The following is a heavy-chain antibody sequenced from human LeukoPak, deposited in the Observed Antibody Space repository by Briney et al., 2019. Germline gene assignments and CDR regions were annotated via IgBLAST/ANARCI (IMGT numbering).Heavy chain of an antibody. Sequence: PSETLSLTCAVYGGSFSGYYWSWIRQPPGKGLEWIGVIKHSGSTNYNPSLKSRVTISVDTSKNQFSLKLSSVTAADTAVYYCATQYYDFWSGYSNDAFDIWGQGTMVTVSS. J-gene: IGHJ3*02. CDR1: GGSFSGYY. CDR3: ATQYYDFWSGYSNDAFDI. CDR2: IKHSGST. D-gene: IGHD3-3*01. V-gene: IGHV4-34*01.